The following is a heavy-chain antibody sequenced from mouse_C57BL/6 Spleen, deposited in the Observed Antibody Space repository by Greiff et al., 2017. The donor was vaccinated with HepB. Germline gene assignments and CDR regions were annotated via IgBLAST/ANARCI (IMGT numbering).Heavy chain of an antibody. J-gene: IGHJ2*01. CDR3: ARERANSYFDY. CDR1: GFTFSDYY. V-gene: IGHV5-16*01. CDR2: INYDGSST. Sequence: EVHLVESEGGLVQPGSSMKLSCTASGFTFSDYYMAWVRQVPEKGLEWVANINYDGSSTYYLDSLKSRFIISRDNAKNILYLQMSSLKSEDTATYYCARERANSYFDYWGQGTTLTVSS. D-gene: IGHD3-3*01.